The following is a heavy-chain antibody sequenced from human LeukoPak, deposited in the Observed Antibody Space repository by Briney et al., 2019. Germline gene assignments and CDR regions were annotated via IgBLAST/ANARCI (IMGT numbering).Heavy chain of an antibody. V-gene: IGHV4-39*01. Sequence: SETLSLTCTVSSGSISSTNYCWGWIRQPPGKGLEWIGTFCSSGDTFYIPSLKSRVIISADTSKNRFSLRLNSLIATDTTLYYCARGLWFGDENPPYFDYWGQGILVTVSS. D-gene: IGHD3-10*01. CDR1: SGSISSTNYC. CDR2: FCSSGDT. CDR3: ARGLWFGDENPPYFDY. J-gene: IGHJ4*02.